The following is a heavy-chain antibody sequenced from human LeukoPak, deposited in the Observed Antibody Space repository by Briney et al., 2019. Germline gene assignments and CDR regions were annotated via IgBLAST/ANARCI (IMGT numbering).Heavy chain of an antibody. J-gene: IGHJ4*02. CDR3: AKAGDAYDFWSGYHDYFDY. CDR2: ISGSGGST. D-gene: IGHD3-3*01. Sequence: QPGGSLRLSCVASGFSINNYWMDWVRQAPGKGLEWVSAISGSGGSTYYADSVKGRFTISRDNSKNTLYLQMNSLRAEDTAVYYCAKAGDAYDFWSGYHDYFDYWGQGTLVTVSS. CDR1: GFSINNYW. V-gene: IGHV3-23*01.